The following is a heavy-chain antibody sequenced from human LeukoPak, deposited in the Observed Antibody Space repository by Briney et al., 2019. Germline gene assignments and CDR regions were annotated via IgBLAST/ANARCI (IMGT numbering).Heavy chain of an antibody. V-gene: IGHV4-39*07. D-gene: IGHD1-1*01. J-gene: IGHJ3*02. CDR2: IYYGGST. CDR3: ARGHNWNDRAFDI. Sequence: SETLSLTCPVSGDSISSSSDFWGWIRQPPGKGLEWIGSIYYGGSTNYNPSLKSRVTISVDTSKNQLSLKVRSVTAADTAVYYCARGHNWNDRAFDIWGQGTMVTVSS. CDR1: GDSISSSSDF.